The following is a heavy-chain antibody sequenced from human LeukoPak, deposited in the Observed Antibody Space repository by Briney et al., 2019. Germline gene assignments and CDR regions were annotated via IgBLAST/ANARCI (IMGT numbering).Heavy chain of an antibody. CDR2: IKGDGSDK. V-gene: IGHV3-7*01. CDR3: ATEHWGPNS. CDR1: GFTFSSSW. J-gene: IGHJ4*02. D-gene: IGHD3-16*01. Sequence: GGSLRLSCAASGFTFSSSWMTWVREAPGKGLEWLANIKGDGSDKNYVDSVKGRFTISRDNAKNSLFLQMSSLRGEDTALYYCATEHWGPNSWGQGTLVTVSS.